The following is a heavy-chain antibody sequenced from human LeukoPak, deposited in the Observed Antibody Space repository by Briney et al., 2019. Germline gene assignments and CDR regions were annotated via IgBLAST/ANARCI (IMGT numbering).Heavy chain of an antibody. CDR1: GFSFSTYG. V-gene: IGHV3-23*01. CDR2: ITSSGGST. Sequence: GGSLRLSCAASGFSFSTYGMSLVRQAPGKGLEWVSAITSSGGSTYYADSVKGRFTISRDNSKHTMYLQMNSLRAEDTAVYYCAKDDLYGKFDYWGQGTLATVSS. D-gene: IGHD4-17*01. CDR3: AKDDLYGKFDY. J-gene: IGHJ4*02.